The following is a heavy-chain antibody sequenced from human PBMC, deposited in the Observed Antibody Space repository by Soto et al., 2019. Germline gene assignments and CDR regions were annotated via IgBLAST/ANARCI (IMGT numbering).Heavy chain of an antibody. Sequence: EVQLVESGGGLAKPGGSLRLSCAASDFAFSGAWMNWVRQAPGKGPEWVGRIKSEIDGGATSYAAPVKGRFTISRDDSRNTLYLQMNSLKTEDTAVYYCTSDQIGTTGVPWTVVPFDYWGQGTLVTVSS. CDR2: IKSEIDGGAT. D-gene: IGHD4-4*01. CDR1: DFAFSGAW. V-gene: IGHV3-15*07. J-gene: IGHJ4*02. CDR3: TSDQIGTTGVPWTVVPFDY.